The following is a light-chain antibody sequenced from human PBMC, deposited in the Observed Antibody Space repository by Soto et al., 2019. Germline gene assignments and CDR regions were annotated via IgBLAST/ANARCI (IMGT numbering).Light chain of an antibody. CDR2: YDS. J-gene: IGLJ1*01. V-gene: IGLV3-21*04. CDR3: QVWDSSSDADV. CDR1: NIGSKS. Sequence: SYELTQPPSVSVAPGKTARITCGGNNIGSKSVHWYQQKPGQAPVLVIYYDSDRTSGITERFSGSNSGNTATLTISRVEAEDEEDYYCQVWDSSSDADVFGTGTKLTVL.